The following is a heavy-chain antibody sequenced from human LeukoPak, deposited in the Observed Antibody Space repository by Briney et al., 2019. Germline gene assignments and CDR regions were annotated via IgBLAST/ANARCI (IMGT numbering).Heavy chain of an antibody. V-gene: IGHV1-69*13. CDR1: GGTFSIYA. CDR2: IIPIFGTA. D-gene: IGHD4-17*01. J-gene: IGHJ4*02. Sequence: GASVTVSCKSSGGTFSIYAISGVRPAPRQGLKWMGGIIPIFGTANYAHKFQGRVTITADESTSTAYMELTSLRSEYTAVYYCARVISPYGDYMGYFDYWGQGTLVTVSS. CDR3: ARVISPYGDYMGYFDY.